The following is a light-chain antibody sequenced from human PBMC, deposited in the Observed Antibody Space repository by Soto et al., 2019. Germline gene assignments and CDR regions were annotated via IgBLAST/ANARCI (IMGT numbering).Light chain of an antibody. CDR3: SSYTTTSTLV. J-gene: IGLJ3*02. CDR2: EVR. CDR1: NRDVGSYNL. Sequence: QSVPTQPASVSGSPGQSITISCTGTNRDVGSYNLVSWYQQRPGEAPKLIISEVRNRPSGISYRFTGSKSGNTASLTISGLQAEDEADYYCSSYTTTSTLVFGGGTKLTVL. V-gene: IGLV2-14*01.